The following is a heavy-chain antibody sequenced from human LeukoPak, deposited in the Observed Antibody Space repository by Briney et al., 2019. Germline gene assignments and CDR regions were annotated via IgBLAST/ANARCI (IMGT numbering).Heavy chain of an antibody. CDR2: IYYSGST. Sequence: GSLRLSCAASGFTVSSNYMSWVRQAPGKGLEWVGNIYYSGSTYYSPSLKSRVTISVDTSKNQFSLKLSSVTAADTAVYYCARDGYNPIDYWGQGTLVTVSS. D-gene: IGHD5-24*01. CDR1: GFTVSSNY. J-gene: IGHJ4*02. V-gene: IGHV4-59*04. CDR3: ARDGYNPIDY.